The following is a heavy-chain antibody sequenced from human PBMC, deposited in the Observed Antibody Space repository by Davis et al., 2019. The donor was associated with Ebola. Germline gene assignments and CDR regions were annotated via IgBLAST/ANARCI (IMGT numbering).Heavy chain of an antibody. D-gene: IGHD6-19*01. Sequence: SETLSLTCTVSGGSISSSSYYWGWIRQPPGKGLEWIGSIYYSGSTYYNPSLKSRVTISVDTSKNQFSLKLNSVTPEDTAVYYCARDRWLVREYFDYWGQGTLVTVSS. CDR2: IYYSGST. J-gene: IGHJ4*02. CDR1: GGSISSSSYY. V-gene: IGHV4-39*02. CDR3: ARDRWLVREYFDY.